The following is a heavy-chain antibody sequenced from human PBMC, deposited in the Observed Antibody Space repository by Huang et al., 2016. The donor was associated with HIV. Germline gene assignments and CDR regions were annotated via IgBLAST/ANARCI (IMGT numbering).Heavy chain of an antibody. J-gene: IGHJ4*02. Sequence: EVQLVESGGGSVKPGGSLRLSCAASGFTFSKAWMNWVRQDPGKGLEWVGRIKSKIEGGTTDYAAPVKGRFTISRDDSKNTLYLQMNSLKAEDTAVYYFDYWGQGSLVSVSS. V-gene: IGHV3-15*01. CDR3: DY. CDR2: IKSKIEGGTT. CDR1: GFTFSKAW.